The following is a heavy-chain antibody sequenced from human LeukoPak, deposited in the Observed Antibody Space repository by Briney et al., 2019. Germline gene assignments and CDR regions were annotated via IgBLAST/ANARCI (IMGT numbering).Heavy chain of an antibody. CDR1: GFTFSSYG. J-gene: IGHJ5*02. V-gene: IGHV3-30*03. CDR3: ARDPPPMVRGVINNWFDP. D-gene: IGHD3-10*01. Sequence: GGSLRLSCAASGFTFSSYGMHWVRQAPGKGLEWVAVISYDGSNKYYADSVKGRFTISRDNAKNSLYLQMNSLRAEDTAVYYCARDPPPMVRGVINNWFDPWGQGTLVTVSS. CDR2: ISYDGSNK.